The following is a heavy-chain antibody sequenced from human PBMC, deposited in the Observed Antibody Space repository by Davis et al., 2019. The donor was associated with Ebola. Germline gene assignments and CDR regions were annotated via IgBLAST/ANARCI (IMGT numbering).Heavy chain of an antibody. CDR1: GYTFTRYG. J-gene: IGHJ5*02. Sequence: AASVKVSCKASGYTFTRYGISWVRQAPGQGLEWMGWISAYNGNTNYAQNLQGRVTMTTDTSRSTAYMEVRSLRDDDTAVYYCARAVTMVLPSGWFDPWGQGTLVTVSS. CDR3: ARAVTMVLPSGWFDP. D-gene: IGHD3-10*01. V-gene: IGHV1-18*01. CDR2: ISAYNGNT.